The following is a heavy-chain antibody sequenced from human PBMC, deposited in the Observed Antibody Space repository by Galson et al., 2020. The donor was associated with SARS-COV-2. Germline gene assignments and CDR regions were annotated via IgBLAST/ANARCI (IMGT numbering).Heavy chain of an antibody. CDR3: ARNTAYETWGGPGYYYFGMDV. D-gene: IGHD3-16*01. CDR2: ISTSSSYI. CDR1: GFTFRNYS. V-gene: IGHV3-21*01. Sequence: KTGGSLRLSCAASGFTFRNYSMNWVRQAPGKGLEWVSSISTSSSYIYYADSVKGRFTISRDNAKNSLYLQMNSLRAEDTAVYYCARNTAYETWGGPGYYYFGMDVWGQGTTVTVSS. J-gene: IGHJ6*02.